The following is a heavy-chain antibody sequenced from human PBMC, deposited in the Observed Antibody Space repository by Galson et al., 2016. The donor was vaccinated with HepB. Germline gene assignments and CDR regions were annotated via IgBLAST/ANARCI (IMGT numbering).Heavy chain of an antibody. J-gene: IGHJ4*02. CDR3: ARENYGTFDY. CDR2: ISSVSTYK. CDR1: GFSFSPFY. Sequence: SLRLSCAASGFSFSPFYMSWIRQAPGKGLEWVSSISSVSTYKHYADSVKGRFTISRDNARNTLYLQLNGLRVEDTAIYYWARENYGTFDYWGQGSLVTVSS. D-gene: IGHD3-10*01. V-gene: IGHV3-11*05.